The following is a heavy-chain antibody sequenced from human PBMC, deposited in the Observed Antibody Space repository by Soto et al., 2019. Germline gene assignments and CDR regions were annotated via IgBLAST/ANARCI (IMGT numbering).Heavy chain of an antibody. CDR3: ASHDYYDSSGHYYGMDV. J-gene: IGHJ6*02. V-gene: IGHV5-51*01. CDR1: GYSFTSYW. Sequence: GESLKISCKGSGYSFTSYWIGWVRQMPGKGLEWMGIIYPGDSDTRYSPSFQGQVTISADKSISTAYLQWSSLKASDTAMYYCASHDYYDSSGHYYGMDVWGQGTTVTVSS. D-gene: IGHD3-22*01. CDR2: IYPGDSDT.